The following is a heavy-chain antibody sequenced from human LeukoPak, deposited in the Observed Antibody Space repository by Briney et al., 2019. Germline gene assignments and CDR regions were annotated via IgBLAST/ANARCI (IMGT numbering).Heavy chain of an antibody. Sequence: VKVSCKASGYTFTSYYMHWVRQAPGQGLEWMGIINPSGGSTSYAQKFQGRVTMTRDMSTSTVYMELSSLRSEDTAVYYCARDWGVVVPAAILGWFDPWGQGTLVTVSS. D-gene: IGHD2-2*02. CDR3: ARDWGVVVPAAILGWFDP. CDR2: INPSGGST. J-gene: IGHJ5*02. V-gene: IGHV1-46*01. CDR1: GYTFTSYY.